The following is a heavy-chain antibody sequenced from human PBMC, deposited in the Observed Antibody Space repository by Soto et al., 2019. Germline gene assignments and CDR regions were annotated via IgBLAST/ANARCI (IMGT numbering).Heavy chain of an antibody. CDR3: AGGQLLSAY. V-gene: IGHV4-34*01. CDR1: GGSISSYY. CDR2: ISHGGTT. J-gene: IGHJ4*02. Sequence: PSETLSLTCTVSGGSISSYYWSWIRQPPGKGLEWIGQISHGGTTNYNPSLKSRVIISVDTSKNQFSLRLNSATAADTAVYYCAGGQLLSAYWGKEKMVTVS. D-gene: IGHD2-2*01.